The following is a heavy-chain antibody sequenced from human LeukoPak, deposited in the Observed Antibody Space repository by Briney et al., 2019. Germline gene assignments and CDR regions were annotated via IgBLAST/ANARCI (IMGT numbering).Heavy chain of an antibody. V-gene: IGHV3-7*01. CDR2: IKQDGSEK. CDR3: ARGPSSSWYQD. CDR1: GFTFSSYW. D-gene: IGHD6-13*01. J-gene: IGHJ4*02. Sequence: PGGSLRLSCAASGFTFSSYWMSWVRQAPGKGLEWVANIKQDGSEKYYVDSVKGRFTISRDNAKNSLYLQMNSLRAEDTALYYCARGPSSSWYQDWGQGTLVTVSS.